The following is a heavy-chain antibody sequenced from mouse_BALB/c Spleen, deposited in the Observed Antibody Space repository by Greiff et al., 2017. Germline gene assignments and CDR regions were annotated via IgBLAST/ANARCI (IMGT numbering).Heavy chain of an antibody. D-gene: IGHD2-1*01. CDR3: ARDGKAMDY. Sequence: VQVVESGAELVRPGVSVKISCKGSGYTFTDYAMHWVKQSHAKSLEWIGVISTYYGDASYNQKFKGKATMTVDKSSSTAYMELARLTSEDSAIYYCARDGKAMDYWGQGTSVTVSS. J-gene: IGHJ4*01. V-gene: IGHV1S137*01. CDR2: ISTYYGDA. CDR1: GYTFTDYA.